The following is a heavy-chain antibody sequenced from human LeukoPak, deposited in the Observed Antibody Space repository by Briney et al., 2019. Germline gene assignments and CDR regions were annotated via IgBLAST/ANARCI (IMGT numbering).Heavy chain of an antibody. V-gene: IGHV3-23*01. J-gene: IGHJ2*01. Sequence: GGSLRLSCAASGFTFGSYAMTWVRQAPGKGLEWFSVITGSGDNTYYADSVKGRFTISRDNSKNTLYLQMNSLRAEDTAVYYCAKEVIRYWYFDPWGRGTLVTVSS. CDR1: GFTFGSYA. CDR2: ITGSGDNT. CDR3: AKEVIRYWYFDP. D-gene: IGHD2-21*01.